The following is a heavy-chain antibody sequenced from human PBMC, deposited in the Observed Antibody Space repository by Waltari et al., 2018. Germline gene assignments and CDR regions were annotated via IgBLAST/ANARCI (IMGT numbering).Heavy chain of an antibody. J-gene: IGHJ4*02. Sequence: EVQLVESGGGLVQPGGSLRLFCAASAFPFSRYWMSWVRQAPGKGLEWVANIKQDGSDKYYVDSVKGRFTISRDNAKNSLYLQMNSLRVEDTAIYYCARLNWDVVKAFDYWGQGTLVTVSS. CDR2: IKQDGSDK. CDR3: ARLNWDVVKAFDY. D-gene: IGHD3-22*01. V-gene: IGHV3-7*01. CDR1: AFPFSRYW.